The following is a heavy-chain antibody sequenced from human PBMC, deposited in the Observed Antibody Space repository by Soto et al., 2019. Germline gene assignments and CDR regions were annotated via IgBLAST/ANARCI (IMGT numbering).Heavy chain of an antibody. Sequence: GSLRLSCAASGFTFSSYGMHWVRQAPGKGLEWVAVIWYDGSNKYYADSVKGRFTISRDNSKNTLYLQMNSLRAEDTAVYYCARDRSSWNPHTTYYYYGMDVWGQGTTVTVSS. CDR3: ARDRSSWNPHTTYYYYGMDV. CDR2: IWYDGSNK. V-gene: IGHV3-33*01. CDR1: GFTFSSYG. D-gene: IGHD1-1*01. J-gene: IGHJ6*02.